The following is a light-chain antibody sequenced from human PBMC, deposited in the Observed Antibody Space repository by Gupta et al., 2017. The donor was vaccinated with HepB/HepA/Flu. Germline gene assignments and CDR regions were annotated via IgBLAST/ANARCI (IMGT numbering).Light chain of an antibody. CDR3: QQRNNCPST. Sequence: EIVLTQSPATLALSPGERVALSCRASQNIRTSLAWYQHKPGQAPRLLINDGSKRATGVPARFDGSGSGTEFTLAISSREPEDFAVYYCQQRNNCPSTFGQGTKVEI. CDR1: QNIRTS. V-gene: IGKV3-11*01. CDR2: DGS. J-gene: IGKJ1*01.